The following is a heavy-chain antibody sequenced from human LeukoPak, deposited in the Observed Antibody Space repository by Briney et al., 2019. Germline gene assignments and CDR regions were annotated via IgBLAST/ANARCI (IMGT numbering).Heavy chain of an antibody. D-gene: IGHD6-6*01. CDR3: ARVAYSGSYVFDY. V-gene: IGHV4-31*03. J-gene: IGHJ4*02. Sequence: SETLSLTCTVSGGSISSGGYYWSWIRQHPGKGLEWIGYIYYSGSTYYNPSLKSRVTISVDTSKNQFSLKLSSVTAADTAVYYCARVAYSGSYVFDYWGQGTLVTVSS. CDR2: IYYSGST. CDR1: GGSISSGGYY.